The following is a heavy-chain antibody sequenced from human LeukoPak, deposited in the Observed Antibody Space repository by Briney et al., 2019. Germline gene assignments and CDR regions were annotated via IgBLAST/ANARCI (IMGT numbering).Heavy chain of an antibody. CDR3: EKDLMVRGVPRQGFDY. D-gene: IGHD3-10*01. CDR1: GYTYSIYG. V-gene: IGHV3-30*02. Sequence: PGGSLRLSRGASGYTYSIYGMHWVRQAPGKGLELVEILRNDGRNKYYAYSVTSRVSNSRDNSTNPLYLQMNSLRAEETAVYYCEKDLMVRGVPRQGFDYWGQGTLVTVSS. CDR2: LRNDGRNK. J-gene: IGHJ4*02.